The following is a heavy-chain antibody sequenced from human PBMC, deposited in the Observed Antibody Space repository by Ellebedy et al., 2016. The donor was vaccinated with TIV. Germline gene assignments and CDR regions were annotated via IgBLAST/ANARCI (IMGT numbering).Heavy chain of an antibody. V-gene: IGHV3-23*01. CDR3: AKYTNVDIVATIN. J-gene: IGHJ4*02. Sequence: GESLKISCAASGFTFSSYAMSWVRQAPGKVLEWVSAISGSGGSTYYADSVKGRFTISRDNSKNTLYLQMNSLRAEDTAVYYCAKYTNVDIVATINWGQGTLVTVSS. CDR1: GFTFSSYA. D-gene: IGHD5-12*01. CDR2: ISGSGGST.